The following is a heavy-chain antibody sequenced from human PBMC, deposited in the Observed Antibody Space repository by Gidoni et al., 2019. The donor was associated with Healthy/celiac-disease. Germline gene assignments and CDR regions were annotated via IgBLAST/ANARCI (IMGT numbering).Heavy chain of an antibody. CDR3: AKDRYDILTGLSWGAYDI. J-gene: IGHJ3*02. D-gene: IGHD3-9*01. Sequence: EVQVLESGGGLVRPGGSLRLSCAASGFTFSSYALSWVRQAQGKGLEWVAAISGSGGSTYYAASVKGRFTISRDNSKNTLYLQMNSLRADDTAVYYCAKDRYDILTGLSWGAYDIWGQGTVVTVSS. CDR1: GFTFSSYA. CDR2: ISGSGGST. V-gene: IGHV3-23*01.